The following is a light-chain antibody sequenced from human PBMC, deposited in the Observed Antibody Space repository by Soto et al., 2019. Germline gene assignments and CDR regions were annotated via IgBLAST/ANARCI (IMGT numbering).Light chain of an antibody. CDR1: QSVSSY. Sequence: EIVLTQSPATLSLSPGERATLSCRASQSVSSYLAWYQQKPGQAPRLLIYDASNRATGIPARFSGSGSGTDFTLTISRLEPEDFAVYYCQQFDRSSWTFGQGTKVDIK. CDR3: QQFDRSSWT. CDR2: DAS. J-gene: IGKJ1*01. V-gene: IGKV3-11*01.